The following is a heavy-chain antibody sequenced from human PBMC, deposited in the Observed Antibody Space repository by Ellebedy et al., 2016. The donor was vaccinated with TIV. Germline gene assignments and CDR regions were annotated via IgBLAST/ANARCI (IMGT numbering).Heavy chain of an antibody. CDR2: IYPNSGGT. Sequence: AASVKVSCKPSGYTFTDYYMHWVRQAPGQGLEWMGWIYPNSGGTNYAQKFQGRVTMTRDTSISTAYMELSRLRSDDTAVYYCARAAYYYGSGSYYALYWGQGTLVTVSS. J-gene: IGHJ4*02. V-gene: IGHV1-2*02. CDR3: ARAAYYYGSGSYYALY. D-gene: IGHD3-10*01. CDR1: GYTFTDYY.